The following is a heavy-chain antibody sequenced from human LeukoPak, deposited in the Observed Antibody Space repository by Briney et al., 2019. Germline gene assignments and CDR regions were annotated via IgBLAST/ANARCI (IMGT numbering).Heavy chain of an antibody. V-gene: IGHV4-61*01. D-gene: IGHD6-6*01. CDR1: GGSVSSPNSY. Sequence: SETLSLTCIVSGGSVSSPNSYWSWIRQPPGKGLEWIGNVYYIGTTSYNSSLKSRVTISVDTSKNQFSLEVTSVTAADTAVYYCARNTSSSPWFDPWGQGTLVTVSS. CDR2: VYYIGTT. J-gene: IGHJ5*02. CDR3: ARNTSSSPWFDP.